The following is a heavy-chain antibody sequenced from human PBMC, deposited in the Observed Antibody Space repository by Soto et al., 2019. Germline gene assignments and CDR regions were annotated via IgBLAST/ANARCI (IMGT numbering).Heavy chain of an antibody. J-gene: IGHJ3*02. V-gene: IGHV1-46*01. CDR2: IKPSGGST. CDR1: GYTFTRYY. CDR3: AGANLKAFDI. Sequence: QVQLVQSGAEVKKPGASVKVSCKASGYTFTRYYMNWVRQAPGQGLEWMGIIKPSGGSTSYAQKFQGRVTMTRYTITSTVYMELSRLRSEDTAVYYYAGANLKAFDIWGQGRMVTVSS. D-gene: IGHD5-12*01.